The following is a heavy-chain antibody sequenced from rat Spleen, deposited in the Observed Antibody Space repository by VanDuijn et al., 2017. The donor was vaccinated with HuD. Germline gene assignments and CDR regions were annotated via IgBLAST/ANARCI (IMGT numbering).Heavy chain of an antibody. CDR2: ISYGDSSGHSGT. J-gene: IGHJ3*01. V-gene: IGHV5-29*01. CDR1: GFTFSDYY. D-gene: IGHD4-3*01. CDR3: VRQDTSGYSNWFAY. Sequence: EVQLVESGGGLVQPGRSLKLSCAASGFTFSDYYMAWVRQAPTKGLEWVATISYGDSSGHSGTYYRDSVKGRFTVSRDNAKNTLYLQLDSLRSEDTATYYCVRQDTSGYSNWFAYWGQGTLVTVSS.